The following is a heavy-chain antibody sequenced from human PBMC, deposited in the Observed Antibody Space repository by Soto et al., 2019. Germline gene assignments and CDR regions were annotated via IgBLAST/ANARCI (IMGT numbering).Heavy chain of an antibody. CDR3: ARDRQPDGIWTFDY. CDR2: ISRGGGGT. J-gene: IGHJ4*02. Sequence: GGSLRLSCAASGFTFSTAWINWVRQAPGRGLEWVAAISRGGGGTHYADSVTGRFSISRDNSRNQMYLQMNSLRVDDTALYYCARDRQPDGIWTFDYWGRGVLVTVSS. CDR1: GFTFSTAW. D-gene: IGHD2-15*01. V-gene: IGHV3-33*08.